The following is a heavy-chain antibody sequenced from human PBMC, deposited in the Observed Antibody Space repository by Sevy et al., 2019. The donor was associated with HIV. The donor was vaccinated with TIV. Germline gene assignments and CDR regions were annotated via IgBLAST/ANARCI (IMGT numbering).Heavy chain of an antibody. J-gene: IGHJ6*02. D-gene: IGHD2-2*01. V-gene: IGHV3-7*01. Sequence: GGSLRLSCAASGFTFSSYWMSWVRQAPGKGLEWVANIKQDGSEKYYVDSVKGRFTISRDNAKNSLNLQMNSLRAEDTAVYYCAGPGLVVPAATLDYYYGMDVWGQGTTVTVSS. CDR3: AGPGLVVPAATLDYYYGMDV. CDR1: GFTFSSYW. CDR2: IKQDGSEK.